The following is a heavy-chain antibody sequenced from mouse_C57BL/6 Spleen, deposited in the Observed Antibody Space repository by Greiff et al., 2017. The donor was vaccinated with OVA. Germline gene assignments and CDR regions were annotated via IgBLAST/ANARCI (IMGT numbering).Heavy chain of an antibody. J-gene: IGHJ3*01. Sequence: VQLKESGGDLVKPGGSLKLSCAASGFTFSSYGMSWVRQTPDKRLEWVATISSGGSYTYYPDSVKGRFTISRDNAKNTLYLQMSSLKSEDTAMYYCAADYSNYGAWFAYWGQGTLVTVPA. CDR2: ISSGGSYT. D-gene: IGHD2-5*01. CDR3: AADYSNYGAWFAY. V-gene: IGHV5-6*01. CDR1: GFTFSSYG.